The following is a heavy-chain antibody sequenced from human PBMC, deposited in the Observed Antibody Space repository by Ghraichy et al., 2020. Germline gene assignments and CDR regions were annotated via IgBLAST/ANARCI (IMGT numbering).Heavy chain of an antibody. Sequence: GGSLRLSCAASGFTFSGSTMHWVRQAPGKGLEWVASIKQDGSEEHYVDSVKGRFTISRDNAKNSLSLQMNSLRAEDTAVYYCAKNIVAAGKYYYYYYGMDVWGQGTTVTVSS. CDR1: GFTFSGST. V-gene: IGHV3-7*01. CDR2: IKQDGSEE. J-gene: IGHJ6*02. CDR3: AKNIVAAGKYYYYYYGMDV. D-gene: IGHD6-25*01.